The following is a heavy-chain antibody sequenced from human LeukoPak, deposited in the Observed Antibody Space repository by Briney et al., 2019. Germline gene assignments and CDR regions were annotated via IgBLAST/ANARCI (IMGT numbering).Heavy chain of an antibody. V-gene: IGHV3-21*01. CDR1: GFTFSSYS. CDR3: ARDYLVGATASSAFDI. CDR2: ISSSSSYI. J-gene: IGHJ3*02. D-gene: IGHD1-26*01. Sequence: GGSLRLSCAASGFTFSSYSMNWVRQAPGKGLEWVSSISSSSSYIYYADSVKGRFTISRDNAKNSPYLQMNSLRAEDTAVYYCARDYLVGATASSAFDIWGQGTMVTVSS.